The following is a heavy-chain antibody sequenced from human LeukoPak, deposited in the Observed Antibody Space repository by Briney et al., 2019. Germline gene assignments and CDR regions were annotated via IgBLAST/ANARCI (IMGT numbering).Heavy chain of an antibody. CDR3: ARTTVTKFDAFDY. CDR2: INHSGST. J-gene: IGHJ4*02. Sequence: PSETLSLTCAVYGGSFSGYYWSWIRHHPGKGLEWSGEINHSGSTTYNPSLKSRVTISVDTSTNQFSLKLRSVTAADTAVYYCARTTVTKFDAFDYWGQGTLVTVSS. CDR1: GGSFSGYY. V-gene: IGHV4-34*01. D-gene: IGHD4-17*01.